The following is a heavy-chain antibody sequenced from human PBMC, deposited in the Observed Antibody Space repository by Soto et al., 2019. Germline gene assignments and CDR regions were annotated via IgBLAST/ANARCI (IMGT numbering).Heavy chain of an antibody. D-gene: IGHD6-13*01. Sequence: QVQLVQSGAEVKKPGSSVKVSCKASGSTFSSYAISWVRQAPGQGLEWMGGIIPIFGTANYAQKFQGRVTITADESTSTAYMELSSLRSEDTAVYNCARQQQLVPPRNWFDPWGQGTLVTVSS. CDR1: GSTFSSYA. CDR2: IIPIFGTA. CDR3: ARQQQLVPPRNWFDP. J-gene: IGHJ5*02. V-gene: IGHV1-69*12.